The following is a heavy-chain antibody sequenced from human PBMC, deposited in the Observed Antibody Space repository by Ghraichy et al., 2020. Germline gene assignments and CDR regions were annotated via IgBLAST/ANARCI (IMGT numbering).Heavy chain of an antibody. Sequence: GGALRLSCAASGFTFTSYALSWVRQAPGKGLEWVSTISSSGGRTYYADSVKGRFTISGDNSRNTLYLQMNSLRAEDTAVYYCAKDLSFLGLANGVNWNYGMDVWGHGTTVTVSS. CDR1: GFTFTSYA. V-gene: IGHV3-23*01. CDR3: AKDLSFLGLANGVNWNYGMDV. J-gene: IGHJ6*02. CDR2: ISSSGGRT. D-gene: IGHD3/OR15-3a*01.